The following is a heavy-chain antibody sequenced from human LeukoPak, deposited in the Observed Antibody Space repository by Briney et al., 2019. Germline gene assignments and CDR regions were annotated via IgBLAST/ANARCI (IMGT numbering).Heavy chain of an antibody. Sequence: GESLKISCKGSGYSFTSYWIGWVRQMPGKGLEWMGIIYPGDSDTRYSPSFQGQVTISADKSISTAYLQWSSLKASDTAMYYCARRVWGSSAVGATPRGYFDYWGQGTLVTVSS. V-gene: IGHV5-51*01. CDR2: IYPGDSDT. D-gene: IGHD1-26*01. J-gene: IGHJ4*02. CDR3: ARRVWGSSAVGATPRGYFDY. CDR1: GYSFTSYW.